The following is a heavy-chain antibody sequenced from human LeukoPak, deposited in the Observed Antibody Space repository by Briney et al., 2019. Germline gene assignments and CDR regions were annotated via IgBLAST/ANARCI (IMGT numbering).Heavy chain of an antibody. CDR3: ARDHDGDFDY. D-gene: IGHD4-17*01. CDR1: GFTFSDYA. CDR2: IKQDGSEK. J-gene: IGHJ4*02. V-gene: IGHV3-7*01. Sequence: GGSLRLSCAASGFTFSDYAMSWVRQAPGKGLEWVANIKQDGSEKYYVDSVKGRFTISRDNAKNSLYLQMNSLRAEDTAVYYCARDHDGDFDYWGQGTLVTVSS.